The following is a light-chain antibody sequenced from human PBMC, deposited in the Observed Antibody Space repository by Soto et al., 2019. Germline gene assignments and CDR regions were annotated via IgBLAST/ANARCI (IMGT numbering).Light chain of an antibody. CDR1: QSVSSSY. J-gene: IGKJ1*01. CDR2: GAS. CDR3: QQYVSSPRT. Sequence: EIVLTQSPGTLSLSPGERATLSCRASQSVSSSYLAWYQQKPGQAPRLLIYGASSRATGIPDRFSGSGSGTDFTLTISRLEPEDFAVYYCQQYVSSPRTCGQGTKVEIK. V-gene: IGKV3-20*01.